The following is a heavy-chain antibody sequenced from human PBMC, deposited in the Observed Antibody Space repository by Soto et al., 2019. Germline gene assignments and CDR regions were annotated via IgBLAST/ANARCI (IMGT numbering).Heavy chain of an antibody. CDR1: GRTFSSYA. D-gene: IGHD5-12*01. V-gene: IGHV1-69*12. CDR2: IVPIVDTS. Sequence: VQLVQSGAEVRQPASSVKVSCKTSGRTFSSYAISWVRQAPGQGLEWMGGIVPIVDTSTYAQKFQGRVTITADESTSTVYMELSSLRSDDTAVYYCVRVVAIPGYPDNWGQGTLVTVSS. J-gene: IGHJ4*02. CDR3: VRVVAIPGYPDN.